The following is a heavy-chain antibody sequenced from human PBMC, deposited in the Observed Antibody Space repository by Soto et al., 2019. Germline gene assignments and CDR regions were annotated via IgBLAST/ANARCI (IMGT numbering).Heavy chain of an antibody. D-gene: IGHD2-2*01. V-gene: IGHV5-10-1*01. J-gene: IGHJ6*02. Sequence: GESLKISCKGSGYSFTSYWISWERQMPGKVLEWMGRIDPSDSYTNYSPSFQGHVTISADKSISTAYLQWSSLKASDTAMYYCARYDAGIVVVPAAAYGMDVWGQGXTVTVS. CDR1: GYSFTSYW. CDR3: ARYDAGIVVVPAAAYGMDV. CDR2: IDPSDSYT.